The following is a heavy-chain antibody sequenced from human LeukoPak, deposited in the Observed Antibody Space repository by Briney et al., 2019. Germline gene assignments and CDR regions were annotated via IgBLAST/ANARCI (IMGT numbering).Heavy chain of an antibody. J-gene: IGHJ5*02. CDR3: ARDKSGSYFMNWFDP. V-gene: IGHV4-59*12. Sequence: PSETLSLTCTVSGGSISSYYWSWIRQPPGKGLEWIGYIYYSGSTNYNPSLKSRVTISVDTSKNQFSLKLSSVTAADTAVYYCARDKSGSYFMNWFDPWGQGTLVTVSS. D-gene: IGHD1-26*01. CDR1: GGSISSYY. CDR2: IYYSGST.